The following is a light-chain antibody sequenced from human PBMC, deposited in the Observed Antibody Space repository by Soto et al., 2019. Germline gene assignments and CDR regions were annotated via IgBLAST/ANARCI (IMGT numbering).Light chain of an antibody. CDR3: QQYNVWPFT. V-gene: IGKV3-15*01. J-gene: IGKJ4*01. CDR1: QSVSSN. CDR2: VAS. Sequence: EIVMTQSPATQSVSPGERATLSCRASQSVSSNLAWYQQKPGQTPKLLIYVASTRATGIPARFSGSGSGTEFTLTISSLQSEDFAVYYCQQYNVWPFTFGGGTKVEFK.